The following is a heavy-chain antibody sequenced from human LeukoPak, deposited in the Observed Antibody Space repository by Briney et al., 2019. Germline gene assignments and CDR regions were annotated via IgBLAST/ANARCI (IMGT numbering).Heavy chain of an antibody. V-gene: IGHV4-30-4*08. D-gene: IGHD3-3*01. CDR3: ARLGAYDLSFAY. CDR2: IYYRGGT. J-gene: IGHJ4*02. CDR1: GGSISSGDYY. Sequence: SETLSLTCTVSGGSISSGDYYWSWIRQPPGKGLECIGYIYYRGGTYYNPSLKSRVAISVDTSKNQFSLKLTSVTAADTAVFYCARLGAYDLSFAYWGQGTLVTVSS.